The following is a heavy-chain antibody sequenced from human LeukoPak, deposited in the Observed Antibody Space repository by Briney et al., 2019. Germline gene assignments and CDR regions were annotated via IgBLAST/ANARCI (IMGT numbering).Heavy chain of an antibody. CDR3: AREFDY. Sequence: GGSLRLSCAASGFTFSNPWMHWVRQAPGKGLVWVSRINSDGSYTTYADSVKGRFTISRDNAKNTLYLQMNSLRAVDMAVYYCAREFDYWGQGTLVTVSS. V-gene: IGHV3-74*01. J-gene: IGHJ4*02. CDR2: INSDGSYT. CDR1: GFTFSNPW.